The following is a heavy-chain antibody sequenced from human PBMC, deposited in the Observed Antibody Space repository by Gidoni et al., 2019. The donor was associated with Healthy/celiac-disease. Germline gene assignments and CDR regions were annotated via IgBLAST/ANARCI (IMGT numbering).Heavy chain of an antibody. Sequence: QVQLQESVTGLGKPSETLSLTCTVSGASISSYYWTLIRPPPGKGLEWIGSIYYSGSTNYNPSLKSRVTISVDTSKNPFSLKLSSVTAADTAVYYCARDVGGMGASFDYWGQGILVTVSS. V-gene: IGHV4-59*01. J-gene: IGHJ4*02. CDR1: GASISSYY. CDR3: ARDVGGMGASFDY. CDR2: IYYSGST. D-gene: IGHD1-26*01.